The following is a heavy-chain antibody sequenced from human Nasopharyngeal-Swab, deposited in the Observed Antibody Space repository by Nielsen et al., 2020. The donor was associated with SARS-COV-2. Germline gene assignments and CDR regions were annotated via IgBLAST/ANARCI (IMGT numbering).Heavy chain of an antibody. CDR1: GFTFSSYA. V-gene: IGHV3-7*03. CDR3: AGGNSADH. D-gene: IGHD4-23*01. CDR2: IKEDGSEK. J-gene: IGHJ4*02. Sequence: GGSLRLSCAASGFTFSSYAMSWVRQAPGEGLEWVANIKEDGSEKYYVDSVKGRFTISRDNAKNSLYLQMNSLRAEDTAVYYCAGGNSADHWGQGTLVTVSS.